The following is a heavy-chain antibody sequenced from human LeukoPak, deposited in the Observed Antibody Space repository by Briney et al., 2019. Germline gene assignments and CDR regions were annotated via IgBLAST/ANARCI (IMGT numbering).Heavy chain of an antibody. Sequence: GGSLRLSCAASGFTFSSYSMNWIRQAPGKGLEWVSSISSSSSYIYYADSVKGRFTISRDNAKNSLYLQMNSLRAEDTAVYYCARGRLSMIVVVTPKDYWGQGTLVTVSS. CDR1: GFTFSSYS. J-gene: IGHJ4*02. V-gene: IGHV3-21*01. CDR2: ISSSSSYI. CDR3: ARGRLSMIVVVTPKDY. D-gene: IGHD3-22*01.